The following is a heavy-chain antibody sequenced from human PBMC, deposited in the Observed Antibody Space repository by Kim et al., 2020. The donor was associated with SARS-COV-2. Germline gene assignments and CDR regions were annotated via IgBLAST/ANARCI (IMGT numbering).Heavy chain of an antibody. Sequence: GGSLRLSCAASGFTFSSYAMSWVRQAPGKGLEWVSAISGSGGSTYYADSVKGRFTISRDNSKNTLYLQMNSLRAEDTAVYYCAKDPSISNPDIAARFLDAGWYFDLWGRGTLVTVSS. CDR1: GFTFSSYA. D-gene: IGHD6-6*01. V-gene: IGHV3-23*01. CDR2: ISGSGGST. CDR3: AKDPSISNPDIAARFLDAGWYFDL. J-gene: IGHJ2*01.